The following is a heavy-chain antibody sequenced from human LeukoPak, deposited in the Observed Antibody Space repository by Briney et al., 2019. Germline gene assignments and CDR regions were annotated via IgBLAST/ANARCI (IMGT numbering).Heavy chain of an antibody. CDR3: ATNYYGSGSYYPRSPLDAFDI. D-gene: IGHD3-10*01. CDR1: GFTFSNYG. J-gene: IGHJ3*02. V-gene: IGHV3-30*02. CDR2: IRFDGSNK. Sequence: GGSLRLSCAASGFTFSNYGVHWVRQAPGKGLEWVSFIRFDGSNKYYADSVKGRFTISRDSSKNTLYLQMNSLRAEDTAVYYCATNYYGSGSYYPRSPLDAFDIWGQGTMVTVSS.